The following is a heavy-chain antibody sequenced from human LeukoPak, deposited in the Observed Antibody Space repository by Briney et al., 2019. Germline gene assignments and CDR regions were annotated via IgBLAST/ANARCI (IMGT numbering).Heavy chain of an antibody. CDR3: ARERTVTQRPLDY. CDR2: INPNSGGT. D-gene: IGHD4-17*01. J-gene: IGHJ4*02. Sequence: ASVKVSCKASGYTFTGYYMHWVRQPPGQGLEWMGWINPNSGGTNYAQKFQGRVTMTRDTSISTAYMELSRLRSDDTAVYYCARERTVTQRPLDYWGQGTLVTVSS. V-gene: IGHV1-2*02. CDR1: GYTFTGYY.